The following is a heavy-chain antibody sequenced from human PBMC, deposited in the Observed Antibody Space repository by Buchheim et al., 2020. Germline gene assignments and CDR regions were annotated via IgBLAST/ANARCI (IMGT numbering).Heavy chain of an antibody. CDR1: GGSISSGSYY. J-gene: IGHJ4*02. Sequence: QVQLQESGPGLVKPSQTLSLTCTVSGGSISSGSYYWSWIRQPAGKGLEWIGRIYTSGSTNYNPSLKSRVTISVDTSKNQFSLKLSSVTAADTAVYYCARETLDSSWGEYYFDYWGQGTL. CDR3: ARETLDSSWGEYYFDY. CDR2: IYTSGST. D-gene: IGHD3-22*01. V-gene: IGHV4-61*02.